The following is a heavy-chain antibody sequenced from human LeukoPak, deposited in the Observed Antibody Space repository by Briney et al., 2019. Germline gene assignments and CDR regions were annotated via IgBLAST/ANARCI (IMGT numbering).Heavy chain of an antibody. D-gene: IGHD1-26*01. CDR1: GGSISYFY. CDR2: IYTSGST. V-gene: IGHV4-4*07. J-gene: IGHJ6*03. Sequence: SETLSLTCTVSGGSISYFYWSWIRQPAGKGLEWIGRIYTSGSTNYNPSLKSRVTMSVDTSKKQFSLKLSSVTATDTAVYYCARVRGSSGSYEYYHYMDVWGKGTTVTISS. CDR3: ARVRGSSGSYEYYHYMDV.